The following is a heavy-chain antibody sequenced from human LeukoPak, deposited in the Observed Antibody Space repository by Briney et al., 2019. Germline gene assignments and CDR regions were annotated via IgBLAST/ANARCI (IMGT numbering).Heavy chain of an antibody. J-gene: IGHJ4*02. V-gene: IGHV3-23*01. D-gene: IGHD6-19*01. Sequence: PGGSLRLSCAASGFTFSSYAMSWVRQAPGKGLEWVSAISGSGGSTYYADSAKGRFTISRDNSKNTLYLQMNSLRAEDTAVYYCAKDNDNSGWSIDYWGQGTLVTVSS. CDR1: GFTFSSYA. CDR2: ISGSGGST. CDR3: AKDNDNSGWSIDY.